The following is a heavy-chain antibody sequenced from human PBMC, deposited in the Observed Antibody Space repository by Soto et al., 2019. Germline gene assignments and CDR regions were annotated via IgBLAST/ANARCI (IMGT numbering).Heavy chain of an antibody. V-gene: IGHV1-69*13. CDR1: GVTFSSYA. CDR2: IIPIFGTA. CDR3: ASDPPYYYDSSGYPHI. Sequence: ASVKVSCKASGVTFSSYAISWVRQAPGQGLEWMGGIIPIFGTANYAQKFQGRVTITADESTSTAYMELSSLRSEDTAVYYCASDPPYYYDSSGYPHIWGQGTMVTVSS. J-gene: IGHJ3*02. D-gene: IGHD3-22*01.